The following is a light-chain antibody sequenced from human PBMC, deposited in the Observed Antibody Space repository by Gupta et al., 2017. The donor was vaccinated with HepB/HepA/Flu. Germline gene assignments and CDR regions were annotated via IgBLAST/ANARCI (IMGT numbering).Light chain of an antibody. CDR1: NLGKKS. Sequence: SYELTQTPPVSVAPGQTARITCGGDNLGKKSVHWYQQKPGQAPRLVMYYDKDRPSGIPERFSGSKSGDTATLTITRVDAGDEADFFCHVWDSSSHHMIFGGGTKLTVL. CDR3: HVWDSSSHHMI. V-gene: IGLV3-21*04. J-gene: IGLJ2*01. CDR2: YDK.